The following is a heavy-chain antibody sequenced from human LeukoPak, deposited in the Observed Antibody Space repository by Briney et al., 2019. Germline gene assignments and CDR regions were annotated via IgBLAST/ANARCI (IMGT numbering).Heavy chain of an antibody. CDR2: IYYSGST. V-gene: IGHV4-39*02. Sequence: SETLSLTCTVSGGSISSSSYYWGWIRQPPGKGLEWIGSIYYSGSTYYNPSLKSRVTISVDTSKNQFSLKLSSVTAADTAVYYCAKDKGNFGDYYYFEYWGQGTLVTVSS. J-gene: IGHJ4*02. CDR3: AKDKGNFGDYYYFEY. CDR1: GGSISSSSYY. D-gene: IGHD4-17*01.